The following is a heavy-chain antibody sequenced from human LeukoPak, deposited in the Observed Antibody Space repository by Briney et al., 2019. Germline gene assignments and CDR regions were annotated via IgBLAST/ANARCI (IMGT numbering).Heavy chain of an antibody. J-gene: IGHJ4*02. D-gene: IGHD1-7*01. CDR2: ISSDASIT. Sequence: QPGGSLRLSCAASGLTFSTYWMHWVRQDPGKGLVWVSRISSDASITSYADPVKGRFTISRDNAKNTLYLQMNSLRAEDTAVYYCAKDERNWNYNLASQTYDWGQGTLVTVSS. CDR1: GLTFSTYW. V-gene: IGHV3-74*01. CDR3: AKDERNWNYNLASQTYD.